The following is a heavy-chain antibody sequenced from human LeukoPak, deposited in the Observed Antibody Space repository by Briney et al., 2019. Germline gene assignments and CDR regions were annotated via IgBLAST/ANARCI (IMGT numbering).Heavy chain of an antibody. V-gene: IGHV4-59*01. CDR1: GGSISRYY. Sequence: SETLSLTCTVSGGSISRYYWSWIRQPPGKGLEWIGDIYYSGSTNYNPYLKRRVTISVDTSKNQFSLNLSSVTAADTAVYYCARDGGSGSYYYLYYWGQGTLVTVSS. D-gene: IGHD1-26*01. CDR2: IYYSGST. J-gene: IGHJ4*02. CDR3: ARDGGSGSYYYLYY.